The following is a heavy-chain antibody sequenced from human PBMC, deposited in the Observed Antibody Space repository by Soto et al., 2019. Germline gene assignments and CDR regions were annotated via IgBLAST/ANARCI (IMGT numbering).Heavy chain of an antibody. CDR3: ARGREMATTSLRYFYYGLDV. CDR2: IYYSGST. D-gene: IGHD5-12*01. Sequence: SETLSLTCTVSGGSISSYYWSWIRQPPGKGLEWIGYIYYSGSTKYNPSLQSRVTMSVDTSKNQFSLSLTSVTAADTAIYYCARGREMATTSLRYFYYGLDVWGQGTKVTVSS. CDR1: GGSISSYY. V-gene: IGHV4-59*01. J-gene: IGHJ6*02.